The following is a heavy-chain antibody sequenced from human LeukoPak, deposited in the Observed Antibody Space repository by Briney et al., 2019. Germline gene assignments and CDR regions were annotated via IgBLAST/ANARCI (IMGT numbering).Heavy chain of an antibody. CDR1: GGSSSGYY. CDR3: ARERYTNGAFDI. J-gene: IGHJ3*02. V-gene: IGHV4-34*01. CDR2: INHSGST. Sequence: SETLSLTCAVYGGSSSGYYWSWIRQPPGKGLEWIGEINHSGSTNYNPSLKSRVTISVDTSKNQFSLKLSSVTAADTAVYYCARERYTNGAFDIWGQGTMVTVSS. D-gene: IGHD5-18*01.